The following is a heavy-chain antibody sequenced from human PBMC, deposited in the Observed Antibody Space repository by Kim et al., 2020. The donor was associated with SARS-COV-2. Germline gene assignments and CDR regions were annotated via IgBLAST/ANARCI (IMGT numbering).Heavy chain of an antibody. CDR1: GGSISSSSYY. CDR3: ARPGASSWYDYYYYGMDV. D-gene: IGHD6-13*01. J-gene: IGHJ6*02. V-gene: IGHV4-39*01. CDR2: IYYSGST. Sequence: SETLSLTCTVSGGSISSSSYYWGWIRQPPGKGLEWIGSIYYSGSTYYNPSLKSRVTISVDTSKNQFSLKLSSVTAADTAVYYCARPGASSWYDYYYYGMDVWGQGTTVTVSS.